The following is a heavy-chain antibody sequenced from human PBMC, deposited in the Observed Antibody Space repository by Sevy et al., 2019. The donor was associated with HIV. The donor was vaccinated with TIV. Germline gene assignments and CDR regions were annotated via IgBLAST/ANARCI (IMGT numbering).Heavy chain of an antibody. Sequence: ASVKVSCKASGYTFTGYYMHWVRQAPGQGLEWMGWINPNSGGTNYAQTFQGWVTMTRDTSISTAYMELSRLRSDDTAVYYCARTGAAMATSDYYGMDVWGQGTTVTVSS. D-gene: IGHD5-18*01. CDR2: INPNSGGT. CDR1: GYTFTGYY. J-gene: IGHJ6*02. CDR3: ARTGAAMATSDYYGMDV. V-gene: IGHV1-2*04.